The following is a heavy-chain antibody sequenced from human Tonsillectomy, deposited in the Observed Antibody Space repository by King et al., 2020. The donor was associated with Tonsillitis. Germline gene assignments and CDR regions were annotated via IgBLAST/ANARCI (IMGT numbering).Heavy chain of an antibody. D-gene: IGHD4-17*01. CDR1: GFTFSSYC. CDR3: ARDRDYGNDY. J-gene: IGHJ4*02. V-gene: IGHV3-33*08. Sequence: VQLVESGGGGVQPGRSLILSCAASGFTFSSYCMHWVRQAPGKWLGWVEVIWCYGSNKYYAASVKGRFTISRDNSKNTLYLQMNSLRAEDTAVYYCARDRDYGNDYWGQGTLVTVSS. CDR2: IWCYGSNK.